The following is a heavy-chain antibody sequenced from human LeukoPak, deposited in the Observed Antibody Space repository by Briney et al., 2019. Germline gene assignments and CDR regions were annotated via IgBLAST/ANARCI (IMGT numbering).Heavy chain of an antibody. D-gene: IGHD2-2*01. J-gene: IGHJ5*02. CDR3: ARDPPRYCSSTSCSPNWFDP. V-gene: IGHV1-18*04. CDR1: GYTFTSYG. CDR2: ISAYNGNT. Sequence: ASVKVSCKASGYTFTSYGISWVRQAPGQGLEWMGWISAYNGNTNYAQKLLGRVTMTTDTSTSTAYMELRSLRSDDTAVYYCARDPPRYCSSTSCSPNWFDPWGQGTLVTVSS.